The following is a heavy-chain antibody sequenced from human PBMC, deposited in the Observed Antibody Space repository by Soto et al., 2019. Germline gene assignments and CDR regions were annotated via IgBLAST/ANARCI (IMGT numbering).Heavy chain of an antibody. V-gene: IGHV4-39*01. Sequence: SETLSLTCTFSVVSISSSSYYCGWIRQPPWKRLEWIGSIYYSGSTYYNPSLKSRVTISVDASKNQFSLKLSSVTAADTAVYYCARQSYLMIVVVQTWFEPWGQGTLVNVS. D-gene: IGHD3-22*01. CDR1: VVSISSSSYY. CDR2: IYYSGST. CDR3: ARQSYLMIVVVQTWFEP. J-gene: IGHJ5*02.